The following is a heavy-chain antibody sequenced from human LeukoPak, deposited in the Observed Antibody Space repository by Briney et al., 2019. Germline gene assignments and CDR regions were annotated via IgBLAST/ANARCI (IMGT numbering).Heavy chain of an antibody. CDR3: VRMCTNNWLLWY. Sequence: GGSLRLSCAASGFTSSTYWMSWVRQAPGKGLEWVANIRQDGSDKYYVDSVKGRFTISRDNAKNSLYLEMDSLRAEDTAVYYCVRMCTNNWLLWYWGQGTLVTVSS. V-gene: IGHV3-7*04. CDR1: GFTSSTYW. CDR2: IRQDGSDK. J-gene: IGHJ4*02. D-gene: IGHD1-1*01.